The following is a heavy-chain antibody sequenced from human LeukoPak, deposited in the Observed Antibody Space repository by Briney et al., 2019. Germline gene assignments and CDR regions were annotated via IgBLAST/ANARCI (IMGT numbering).Heavy chain of an antibody. CDR1: GFIVSHNY. CDR2: IYSGGST. CDR3: AREGSYLNSGGSYYLHWLDP. Sequence: PGGSLRLSCAASGFIVSHNYMSWVRQAPGRGLESVSLIYSGGSTYYADSVKGRFTISRDNAKNTLYLEMHSLRVEDTAIYYCAREGSYLNSGGSYYLHWLDPWGQGTLVTVSS. J-gene: IGHJ5*02. V-gene: IGHV3-53*01. D-gene: IGHD3-22*01.